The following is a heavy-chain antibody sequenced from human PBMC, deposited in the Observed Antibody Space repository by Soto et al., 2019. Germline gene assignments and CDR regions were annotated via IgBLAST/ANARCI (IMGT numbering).Heavy chain of an antibody. CDR1: GYTFTGYY. J-gene: IGHJ4*02. D-gene: IGHD3-22*01. Sequence: GASVKVSCKASGYTFTGYYMHWVRQAPGQGLEWMGWINPNSGGTNYAQKFQGWVTMTRDTSISTAYMELSRLRSDDTAVYYCARGGGIYYDSSGYYFDYWGQGTLVTVSS. CDR3: ARGGGIYYDSSGYYFDY. CDR2: INPNSGGT. V-gene: IGHV1-2*04.